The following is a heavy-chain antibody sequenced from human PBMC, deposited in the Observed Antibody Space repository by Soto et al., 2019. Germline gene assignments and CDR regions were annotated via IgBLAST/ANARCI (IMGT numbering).Heavy chain of an antibody. J-gene: IGHJ6*02. CDR2: IDPSDSYT. CDR1: GYSFTSYW. D-gene: IGHD6-6*01. CDR3: ARRGGDSSPAHGMDV. Sequence: GESLKISCKGSGYSFTSYWISWVRQMPGKGLEWMGRIDPSDSYTNYSPSFQGHVTISADKSISTAYLQWSSLKASDTAMYYCARRGGDSSPAHGMDVWGQGTTVTVSS. V-gene: IGHV5-10-1*01.